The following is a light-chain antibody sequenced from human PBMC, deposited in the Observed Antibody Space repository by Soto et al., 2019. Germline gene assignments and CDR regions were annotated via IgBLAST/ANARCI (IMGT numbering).Light chain of an antibody. J-gene: IGKJ1*01. CDR3: QQNYLSPWT. CDR1: QSIRNF. V-gene: IGKV1-39*01. Sequence: DIQMTQSPSSLSASVGERVTITCRTSQSIRNFLNWYQQKPGTVPKLLISTSSTLESGVTSRFSGGGSGTDFTHTINNLHPEDFATYFCQQNYLSPWTFGPGTRVEIK. CDR2: TSS.